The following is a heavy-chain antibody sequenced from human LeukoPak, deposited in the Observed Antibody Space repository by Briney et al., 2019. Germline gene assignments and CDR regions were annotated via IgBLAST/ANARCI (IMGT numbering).Heavy chain of an antibody. Sequence: SETLSLTCAVSGGSISSFYWSWIRQPPGKGLEWIGYVFYTGDTNSNPSLKSRVTMSLDTSKNQLSLRLTSVTAVDTAVYYCARWGHFDTTGYFVVDYWGQGTLVTVSS. V-gene: IGHV4-59*01. CDR3: ARWGHFDTTGYFVVDY. CDR1: GGSISSFY. CDR2: VFYTGDT. J-gene: IGHJ4*02. D-gene: IGHD3-22*01.